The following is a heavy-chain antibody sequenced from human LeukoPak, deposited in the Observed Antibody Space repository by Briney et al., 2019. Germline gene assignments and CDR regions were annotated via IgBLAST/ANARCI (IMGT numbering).Heavy chain of an antibody. J-gene: IGHJ3*02. CDR3: VRDRYGSGSYPAFDI. D-gene: IGHD3-10*01. CDR1: GGTFSSYA. CDR2: IIPIFGTA. V-gene: IGHV1-69*06. Sequence: SVKVSCKASGGTFSSYAISWVRQAPGQGLEWMGGIIPIFGTANYAQKFQGRVTITADKSTSTAYMELSSLRSEDRAVYYCVRDRYGSGSYPAFDIWGQGTMVTVSS.